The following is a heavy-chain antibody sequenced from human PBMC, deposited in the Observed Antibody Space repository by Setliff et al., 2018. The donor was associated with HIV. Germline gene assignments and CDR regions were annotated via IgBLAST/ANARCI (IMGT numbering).Heavy chain of an antibody. D-gene: IGHD4-17*01. CDR1: GASISSTSYY. Sequence: SETLSLTCTVSGASISSTSYYWGWIRQPPGKGLEWIGSIYYSGSTYYNPPLKSRVTISVDTSKNQFSLKLSSVTAADTAVFYCARHYGGNLDAFDIWGLGTMVTVSS. V-gene: IGHV4-39*01. CDR3: ARHYGGNLDAFDI. J-gene: IGHJ3*02. CDR2: IYYSGST.